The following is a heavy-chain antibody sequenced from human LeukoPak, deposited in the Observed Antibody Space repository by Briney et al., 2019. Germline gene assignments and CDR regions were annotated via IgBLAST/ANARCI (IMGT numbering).Heavy chain of an antibody. CDR3: ARGNLYYYDSSGYPFDY. J-gene: IGHJ4*02. CDR2: MNTNSGNT. Sequence: ASVKVSCKASGYTFTSYDINWVRQAPGQGLEWMGWMNTNSGNTGYAQKFQGRVTITRNTSISTAYMELSSPRSEDTAVYYCARGNLYYYDSSGYPFDYWGQGTLVTVSS. D-gene: IGHD3-22*01. V-gene: IGHV1-8*01. CDR1: GYTFTSYD.